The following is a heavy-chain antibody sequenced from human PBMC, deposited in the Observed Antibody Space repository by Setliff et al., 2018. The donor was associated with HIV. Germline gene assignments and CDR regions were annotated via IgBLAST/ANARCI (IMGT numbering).Heavy chain of an antibody. D-gene: IGHD6-13*01. CDR3: ARVAYASLSSSWYLLDYYYYLDV. Sequence: AAVKVSCKASGYSFTSYGISWVRQAPGQGLEWMGWISPYNGNTNYAQKLQGRITVTTDTSTNTAYMELRTLRSDDTAVYYCARVAYASLSSSWYLLDYYYYLDVWGKGTTVTVSS. CDR2: ISPYNGNT. CDR1: GYSFTSYG. V-gene: IGHV1-18*01. J-gene: IGHJ6*03.